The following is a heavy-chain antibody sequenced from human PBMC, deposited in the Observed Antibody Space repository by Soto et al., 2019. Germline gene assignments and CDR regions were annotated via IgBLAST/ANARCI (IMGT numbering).Heavy chain of an antibody. CDR2: IYYSGST. Sequence: PSETLSLTCTVSGGSISSSSYYWGWIRQPPGKGLEWIGSIYYSGSTYYNPSLKSRVTISVDTSKNQFSLKLSSVTAADTAVHYCARLYGREQNFDYWGQGTLVTVSS. D-gene: IGHD2-8*01. V-gene: IGHV4-39*01. J-gene: IGHJ4*02. CDR3: ARLYGREQNFDY. CDR1: GGSISSSSYY.